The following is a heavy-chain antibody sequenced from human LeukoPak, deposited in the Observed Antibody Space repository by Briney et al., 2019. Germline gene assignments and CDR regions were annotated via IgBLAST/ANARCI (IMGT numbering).Heavy chain of an antibody. CDR1: GFIFSSYW. V-gene: IGHV3-7*01. CDR2: IKQDGSEK. CDR3: ARDLSSSTTFDY. D-gene: IGHD6-6*01. J-gene: IGHJ4*02. Sequence: GGSLRLSCAASGFIFSSYWMSWVRQAPGKGLEWVANIKQDGSEKNYVDSMKGRFTISRDNSKNTLYLQMNSLRAEDTAVYYCARDLSSSTTFDYWGQGTLVTVSS.